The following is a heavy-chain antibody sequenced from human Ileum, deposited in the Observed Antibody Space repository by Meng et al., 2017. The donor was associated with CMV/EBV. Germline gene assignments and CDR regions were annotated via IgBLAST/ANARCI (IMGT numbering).Heavy chain of an antibody. D-gene: IGHD3-9*01. Sequence: ISSKSYFWGWIRQPPGKGLELSGSIYYIGGNYYNPSLKSRVTISLDTPKNELSLRLTSVTAADTAVYYCARGPYDFVTGYQSYYFDFWGQGTLVTVSS. CDR1: ISSKSYF. J-gene: IGHJ4*02. V-gene: IGHV4-39*07. CDR3: ARGPYDFVTGYQSYYFDF. CDR2: IYYIGGN.